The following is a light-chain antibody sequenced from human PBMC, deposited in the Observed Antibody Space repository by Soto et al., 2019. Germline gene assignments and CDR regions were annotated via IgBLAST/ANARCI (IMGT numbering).Light chain of an antibody. CDR2: DAS. CDR3: QQRSDWPLT. J-gene: IGKJ3*01. CDR1: QSVSSY. Sequence: EIVLTQSPATLSLSPGERATLSCRASQSVSSYLAWYQQKPGQAPMLLIYDASNRATGIPARFSGSGSATDFTLTISSLEPEDFAVYYCQQRSDWPLTFGPGTKVDIK. V-gene: IGKV3-11*01.